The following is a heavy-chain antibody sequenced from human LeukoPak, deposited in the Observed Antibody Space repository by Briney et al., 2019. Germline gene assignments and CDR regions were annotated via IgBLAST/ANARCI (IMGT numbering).Heavy chain of an antibody. CDR3: AKDMGNYRLNYYYMDV. D-gene: IGHD4-11*01. J-gene: IGHJ6*03. CDR1: GFTFDDYT. CDR2: ISWDGGST. Sequence: GGSLRLSCAASGFTFDDYTMHWVRQAPGKGLEWVSLISWDGGSTYYADSVKGRFTISRDNSKNSLYLQMNSLRTEDTALYYCAKDMGNYRLNYYYMDVWGKGTTVTVSS. V-gene: IGHV3-43*01.